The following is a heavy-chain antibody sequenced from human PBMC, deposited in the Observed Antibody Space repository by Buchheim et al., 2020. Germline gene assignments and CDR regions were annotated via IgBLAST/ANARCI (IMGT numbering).Heavy chain of an antibody. V-gene: IGHV4-59*01. Sequence: QVQLQESGPGLVKPSETLSLTCTVSGGSISSYYWSWIRQPPGKGLEWIGYIYYSGSTNYNPSLKIRVTISGDTSKNQFFLKLSSVTAADTAVYYCARDRIPRGYDYYYGMDVWGQGTT. CDR3: ARDRIPRGYDYYYGMDV. J-gene: IGHJ6*02. CDR1: GGSISSYY. CDR2: IYYSGST.